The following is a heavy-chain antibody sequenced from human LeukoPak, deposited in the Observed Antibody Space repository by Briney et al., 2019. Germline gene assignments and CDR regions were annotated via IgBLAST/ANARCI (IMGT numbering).Heavy chain of an antibody. Sequence: SETLSLTCTVSGGSISSYYWNWIRQPPGKGLEWMGYIYYSGSTNYNPSLKSRVTISVDTSKNQFSLKLSSVTAADTAVYYCARERLWASVPHGQYGSGSRWFGPWGQGTLVTVSS. CDR2: IYYSGST. CDR1: GGSISSYY. CDR3: ARERLWASVPHGQYGSGSRWFGP. J-gene: IGHJ5*02. D-gene: IGHD3-10*01. V-gene: IGHV4-59*12.